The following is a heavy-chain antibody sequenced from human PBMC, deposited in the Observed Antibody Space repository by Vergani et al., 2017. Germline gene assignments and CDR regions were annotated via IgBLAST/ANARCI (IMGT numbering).Heavy chain of an antibody. J-gene: IGHJ4*02. CDR3: AKQHYGGTVTYFDY. CDR2: ISSSSSYI. D-gene: IGHD4-23*01. CDR1: GFIFSTYS. Sequence: EVQLVESGGGLVKPGGSLRLSCAASGFIFSTYSMNWVRQAPGKGLEWVSSISSSSSYIYYADSVKGRCTISRDNAKNSLYLQMNSLRAEDTAVYYCAKQHYGGTVTYFDYWGQGTLVTVSS. V-gene: IGHV3-21*01.